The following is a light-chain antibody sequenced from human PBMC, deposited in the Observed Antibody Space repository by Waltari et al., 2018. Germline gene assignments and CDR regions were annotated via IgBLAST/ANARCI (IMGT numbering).Light chain of an antibody. CDR2: WAS. Sequence: DIVMTQSPDPLAVSLGERATINCKSSQSVLYSSNNKNYLTWYQQKPGQPPKLLIYWASTRESGVPDRFSGSGSGTDFTLTISSLQAEDVAVYYCQQYYTTPLTFGGGTKVEIK. V-gene: IGKV4-1*01. J-gene: IGKJ4*01. CDR3: QQYYTTPLT. CDR1: QSVLYSSNNKNY.